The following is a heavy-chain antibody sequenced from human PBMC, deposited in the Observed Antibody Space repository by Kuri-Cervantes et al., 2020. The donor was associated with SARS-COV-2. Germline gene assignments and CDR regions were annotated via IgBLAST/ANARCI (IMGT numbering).Heavy chain of an antibody. Sequence: GESLKISCAASGFTFNKYAMSWVRQAPGKGLEWVSGISGSGDRTHYGDAVEGRFTISRDNSKDTVHLQMNSLRAEDTAVYYCAKDRQWLVRYFDYWGQGTLVTVSS. D-gene: IGHD6-19*01. V-gene: IGHV3-23*01. J-gene: IGHJ4*02. CDR1: GFTFNKYA. CDR3: AKDRQWLVRYFDY. CDR2: ISGSGDRT.